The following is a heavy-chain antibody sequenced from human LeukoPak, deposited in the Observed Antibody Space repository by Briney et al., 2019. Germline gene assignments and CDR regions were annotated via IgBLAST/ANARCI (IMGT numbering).Heavy chain of an antibody. CDR3: ATLGDVLRLFPLISLDGMDA. CDR1: GYTFTNYG. D-gene: IGHD3-3*01. J-gene: IGHJ6*02. Sequence: ASVKVSCKASGYTFTNYGITWVRQAPGQGLEWMGWISAYNGDTNYAQRFQGRITMTTDTSTTTAYMELRSLRSDDTAVYYCATLGDVLRLFPLISLDGMDAWGQGTTVTVSS. CDR2: ISAYNGDT. V-gene: IGHV1-18*01.